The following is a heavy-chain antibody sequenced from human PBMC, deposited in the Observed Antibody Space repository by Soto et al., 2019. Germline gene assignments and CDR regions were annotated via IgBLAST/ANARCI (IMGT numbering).Heavy chain of an antibody. CDR1: GFTFSSYG. J-gene: IGHJ6*02. Sequence: GGSLRLSCAASGFTFSSYGMHWVRQAPGKGLEWVAVIWYDGSDKYYADSAKGRLTISRDNSKNALYLQMNSLRVEDTAVYYCARGHRNYYYAMDVWGQGTTVTVSS. CDR2: IWYDGSDK. V-gene: IGHV3-33*01. CDR3: ARGHRNYYYAMDV.